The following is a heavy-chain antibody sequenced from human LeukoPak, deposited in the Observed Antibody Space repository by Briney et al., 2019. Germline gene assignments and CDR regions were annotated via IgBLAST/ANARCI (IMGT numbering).Heavy chain of an antibody. D-gene: IGHD2-15*01. CDR2: INHSGST. J-gene: IGHJ4*02. CDR3: ARGEAAYCSGGSCYPFKY. Sequence: SETLSLTCAVYGGSFSGYYWSWIRQPPGKGLEWIGEINHSGSTNYNPSLKSRVTISVDTSENQFSLKLSSVTAADTAVYYCARGEAAYCSGGSCYPFKYWGQGTLVTVSS. V-gene: IGHV4-34*01. CDR1: GGSFSGYY.